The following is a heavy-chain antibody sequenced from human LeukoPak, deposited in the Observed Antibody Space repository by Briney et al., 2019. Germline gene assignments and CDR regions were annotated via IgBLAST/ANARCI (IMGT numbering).Heavy chain of an antibody. CDR3: ASRSGLLGY. CDR2: INHSGST. D-gene: IGHD3-3*01. Sequence: SEALSLTCAVYGGSFSGYYWSWIRQPPGKGLEWIGEINHSGSTNYNPSLKSRVTISVDTSKNQFSLKLSSVTAADTAVYYCASRSGLLGYWGQGTLVTVSS. V-gene: IGHV4-34*01. CDR1: GGSFSGYY. J-gene: IGHJ4*02.